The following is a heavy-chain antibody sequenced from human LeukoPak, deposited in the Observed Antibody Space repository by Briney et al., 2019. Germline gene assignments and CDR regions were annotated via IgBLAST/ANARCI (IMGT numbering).Heavy chain of an antibody. J-gene: IGHJ4*02. Sequence: GGSLRLSCAASGFTVSDNYMSWVRQAPGKGLEWVSVIYSGGDAYYANSVKGRFTISRDNSKNTLYLQMNSLRAEDTAVYYCAKDRGRGNYFDYWGQGTLVTVSS. CDR3: AKDRGRGNYFDY. CDR1: GFTVSDNY. CDR2: IYSGGDA. V-gene: IGHV3-53*05. D-gene: IGHD1-26*01.